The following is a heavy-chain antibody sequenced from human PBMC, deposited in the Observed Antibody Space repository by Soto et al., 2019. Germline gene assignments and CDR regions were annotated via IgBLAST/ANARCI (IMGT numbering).Heavy chain of an antibody. CDR2: IYFSDST. D-gene: IGHD3-9*01. CDR3: ARDGSITIFDY. V-gene: IGHV4-59*12. Sequence: PSETLSLTCTVSGGSLSSYYWSWIRQSPGKGLENLGYIYFSDSTDYNPSFKSRITISVDTSRNQFFLTLSPMTAADTAVYYCARDGSITIFDYWGQGTLVTVSS. J-gene: IGHJ4*02. CDR1: GGSLSSYY.